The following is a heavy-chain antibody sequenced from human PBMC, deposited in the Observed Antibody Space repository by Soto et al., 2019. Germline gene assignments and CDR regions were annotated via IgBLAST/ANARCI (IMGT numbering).Heavy chain of an antibody. CDR3: ARGGNGRNYIPPDS. J-gene: IGHJ4*02. Sequence: PSETLSLTCTVSGGSISSNSYYWSWIRQPPGKGLEWIGTFYYSGSSYYTASLKTRVTISLDKFNNQFSLRLTSVTASDTAVYYCARGGNGRNYIPPDSWGQGTLVTVSS. CDR2: FYYSGSS. V-gene: IGHV4-39*02. CDR1: GGSISSNSYY. D-gene: IGHD2-21*01.